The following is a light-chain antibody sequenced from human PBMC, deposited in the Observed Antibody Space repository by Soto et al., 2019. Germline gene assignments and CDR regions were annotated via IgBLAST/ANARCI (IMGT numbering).Light chain of an antibody. CDR2: KAS. CDR1: QSINNW. CDR3: QQYNSYWT. Sequence: DIQMTQSPSTLSASVGERVTITGRASQSINNWLAWYQQKPGKAPKLLIYKASSLERGVPSRFSGSGSGTEFTLTIRRLQPDDFATYYCQQYNSYWTFGQGTKVEIK. J-gene: IGKJ1*01. V-gene: IGKV1-5*03.